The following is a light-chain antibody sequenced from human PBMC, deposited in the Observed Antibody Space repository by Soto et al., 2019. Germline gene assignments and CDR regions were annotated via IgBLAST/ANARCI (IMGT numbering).Light chain of an antibody. Sequence: EIVLTQSPGPLSLSPGERATLSCRASQRVSGIYLAWYQQKPGQAPRLLIYGASSRATGIPDRFSGSGSGTDFTLTISRLEPEDFAVYYCQQYGTSPPYTFGQGTKVEIK. CDR3: QQYGTSPPYT. J-gene: IGKJ2*01. V-gene: IGKV3-20*01. CDR1: QRVSGIY. CDR2: GAS.